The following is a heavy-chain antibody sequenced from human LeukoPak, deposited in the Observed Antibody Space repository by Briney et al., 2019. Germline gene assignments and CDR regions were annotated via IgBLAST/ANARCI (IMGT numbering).Heavy chain of an antibody. J-gene: IGHJ4*02. Sequence: GGSLRLSCTASGFSFSGHWMHWARQLPGEGLVWVSRISPTGSTTSYADSVKGRFTVSRDNAKNTLYLQVNNLRAEDTAVYYCARGPNSNWSGLDFWGQGTLLTVSS. V-gene: IGHV3-74*01. CDR1: GFSFSGHW. D-gene: IGHD6-6*01. CDR2: ISPTGSTT. CDR3: ARGPNSNWSGLDF.